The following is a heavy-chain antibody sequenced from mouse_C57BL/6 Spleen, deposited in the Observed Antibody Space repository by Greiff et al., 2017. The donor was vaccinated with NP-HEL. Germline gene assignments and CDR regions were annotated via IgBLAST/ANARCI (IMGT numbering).Heavy chain of an antibody. CDR2: IYPRSGNT. Sequence: VKVVESGAELARPGASVKLSCKASGYTFTSYGISWVKQRTGQGLEWIGEIYPRSGNTYYNEKFKGKATLTADKSSSTAYMELRSLTSEDSAVYFCARAYYYGSSYYAMDYWGQGTSVTVSS. D-gene: IGHD1-1*01. CDR1: GYTFTSYG. J-gene: IGHJ4*01. V-gene: IGHV1-81*01. CDR3: ARAYYYGSSYYAMDY.